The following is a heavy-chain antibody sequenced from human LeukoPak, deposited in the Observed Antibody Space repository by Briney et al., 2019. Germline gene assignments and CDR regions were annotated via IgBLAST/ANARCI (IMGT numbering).Heavy chain of an antibody. D-gene: IGHD3-22*01. CDR1: GVTFNDYA. CDR2: ITWNRDNI. Sequence: GGSLRLSCTVSGVTFNDYAMHWARHTPGKGLEWVAGITWNRDNIGFGDSVKGRFTISRDNVKNVLYLQMNSLRPEDTALYYCAKDLSSAITSALVLDVWGQGTTVTVS. V-gene: IGHV3-9*01. J-gene: IGHJ6*02. CDR3: AKDLSSAITSALVLDV.